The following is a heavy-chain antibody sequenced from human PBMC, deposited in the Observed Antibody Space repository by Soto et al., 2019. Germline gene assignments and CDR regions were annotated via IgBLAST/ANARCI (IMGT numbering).Heavy chain of an antibody. CDR3: ARDNGGVGFYYYYGMDV. V-gene: IGHV3-33*01. CDR1: GFTFSSYG. D-gene: IGHD3-16*01. Sequence: QVQLVESGGGVVQPGRSLRLSCAASGFTFSSYGMHWVRQAPGKGLEWVAVIWYDGSNKYYADSVKGRFTISRDNSKNXXYLQMNSLRAEDTAVYYCARDNGGVGFYYYYGMDVWGQGTTVTVSS. CDR2: IWYDGSNK. J-gene: IGHJ6*02.